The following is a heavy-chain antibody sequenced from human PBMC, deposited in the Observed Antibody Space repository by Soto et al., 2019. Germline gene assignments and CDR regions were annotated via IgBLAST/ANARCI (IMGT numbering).Heavy chain of an antibody. J-gene: IGHJ6*03. CDR3: ARAVEGDWGYHYYYYYMDV. CDR1: GFTFSSYA. D-gene: IGHD2-21*02. Sequence: GSLRLSCAASGFTFSSYAMHWVRQAPGKGLEWVANIKQDGSEKYYVDSVKGRFTISRDNAKNSLYLQMNSLRAEDTAVYYCARAVEGDWGYHYYYYYMDVWGKGTTVTVSS. CDR2: IKQDGSEK. V-gene: IGHV3-7*01.